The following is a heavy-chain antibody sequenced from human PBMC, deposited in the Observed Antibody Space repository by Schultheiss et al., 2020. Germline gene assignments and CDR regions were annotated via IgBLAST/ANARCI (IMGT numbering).Heavy chain of an antibody. CDR2: IYYSGST. D-gene: IGHD4-23*01. V-gene: IGHV4-31*03. CDR1: GGSISSGCYY. CDR3: ARDEDYGGSWFDP. Sequence: TLSVTCTVSGGSISSGCYYWSWIRQHPGKGLEWIGYIYYSGSTYYNPSLKSRVTISVDTSKNQFSLKLSSVTAADTAVYYCARDEDYGGSWFDPWGQGTMVTVSS. J-gene: IGHJ5*02.